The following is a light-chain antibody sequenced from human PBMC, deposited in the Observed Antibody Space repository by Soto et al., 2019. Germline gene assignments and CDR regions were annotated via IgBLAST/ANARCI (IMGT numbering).Light chain of an antibody. J-gene: IGLJ2*01. CDR2: EGG. Sequence: QSVLTQPASVSGSPGQSITISCTGTSSDVGNYNLVSWYQQYPGKAPKLMIYEGGKRPSGVSNRFSGSKSGNTASLTISGLQAEDDADYYCCSFALRRTLIFGGGTKLTVL. CDR3: CSFALRRTLI. V-gene: IGLV2-23*01. CDR1: SSDVGNYNL.